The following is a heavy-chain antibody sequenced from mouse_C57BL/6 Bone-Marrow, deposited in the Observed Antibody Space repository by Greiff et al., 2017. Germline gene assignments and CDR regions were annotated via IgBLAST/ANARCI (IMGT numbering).Heavy chain of an antibody. CDR1: GYTFTSYW. V-gene: IGHV1-69*01. Sequence: QVQLQQPGAELVMPGASVKLSCKASGYTFTSYWMHWVKQRPGQGLEWIGEIDPSDSYTTYNQKFKGKSTLTVDKSSSTAYMQLSGLTSEDSAVYYCARDYSNYFYAMDYWGQGTSVTVSS. D-gene: IGHD2-5*01. CDR2: IDPSDSYT. CDR3: ARDYSNYFYAMDY. J-gene: IGHJ4*01.